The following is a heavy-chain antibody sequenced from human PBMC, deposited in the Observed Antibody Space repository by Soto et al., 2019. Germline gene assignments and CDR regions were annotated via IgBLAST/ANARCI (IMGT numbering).Heavy chain of an antibody. CDR1: GFTFSRYE. V-gene: IGHV3-48*03. Sequence: EVQLVESGGGLVQPGGSLRLSCAASGFTFSRYEMNWVRQAPGKGLEWVSYISSSGSTKYYADSVKGRFTISRDNAKNSLYLQMNSLRVEDTAVYYCARVGDGYNLNYWGQGTLVTVS. D-gene: IGHD5-12*01. CDR3: ARVGDGYNLNY. CDR2: ISSSGSTK. J-gene: IGHJ4*02.